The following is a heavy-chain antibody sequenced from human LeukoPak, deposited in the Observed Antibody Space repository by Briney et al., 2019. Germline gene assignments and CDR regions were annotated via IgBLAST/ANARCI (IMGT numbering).Heavy chain of an antibody. CDR3: ARAPYYYASSGYYGDAFHI. Sequence: SETLSLTCTVSGVSISSYYWSWIRQPAGKGLEWIGRIYTSGSTNYNPSLKSRVTMSVDTSKNQFSLKLSSVTAADTAVYYCARAPYYYASSGYYGDAFHIWGQGTMVTVSS. CDR2: IYTSGST. CDR1: GVSISSYY. D-gene: IGHD3-22*01. J-gene: IGHJ3*02. V-gene: IGHV4-4*07.